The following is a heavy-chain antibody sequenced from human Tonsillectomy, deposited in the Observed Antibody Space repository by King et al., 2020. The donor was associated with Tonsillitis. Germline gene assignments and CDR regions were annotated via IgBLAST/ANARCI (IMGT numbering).Heavy chain of an antibody. J-gene: IGHJ2*01. V-gene: IGHV1-46*03. CDR1: GYTFTSYY. CDR2: INPSGGST. Sequence: QLVQSGAEVKKPGASVKVSCKASGYTFTSYYMHWVRQAPGQGLEWMGIINPSGGSTSYAQTFQGRVTMTRDTFTSTVYMELSSLRSEDTAVYYCAREPYDFWSGYFATSRGKHVYFDLWGRGTLVTVSS. CDR3: AREPYDFWSGYFATSRGKHVYFDL. D-gene: IGHD3-3*01.